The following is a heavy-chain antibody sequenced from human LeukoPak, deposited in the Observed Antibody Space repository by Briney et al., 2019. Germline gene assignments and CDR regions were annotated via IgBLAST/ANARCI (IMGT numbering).Heavy chain of an antibody. D-gene: IGHD6-19*01. CDR1: GGSFSGYY. CDR2: INHSGST. J-gene: IGHJ4*02. V-gene: IGHV4-34*01. CDR3: ARYRSVARFDY. Sequence: SETLSLTCAVYGGSFSGYYWSWIRRPPGKGLEWIGEINHSGSTNYNPSLKSRVTISVDTSKNQFSLKLSSVTAADTAVYYCARYRSVARFDYWGQGTLVTVSS.